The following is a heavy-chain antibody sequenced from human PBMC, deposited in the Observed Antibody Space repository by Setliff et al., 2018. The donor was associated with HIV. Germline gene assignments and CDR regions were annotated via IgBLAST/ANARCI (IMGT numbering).Heavy chain of an antibody. CDR1: GGSVSTGNYY. CDR3: TRRGADSYYPRPLDV. CDR2: IFYSGST. V-gene: IGHV4-61*01. D-gene: IGHD3-10*01. J-gene: IGHJ6*04. Sequence: ETLSLTCTVSGGSVSTGNYYWNWIRLPPGKGLEWIGYIFYSGSTIYNPSLKSRVTISVDTSKNQFSLRLNSVTAADTAIYYCTRRGADSYYPRPLDVWGKGTTVTVSS.